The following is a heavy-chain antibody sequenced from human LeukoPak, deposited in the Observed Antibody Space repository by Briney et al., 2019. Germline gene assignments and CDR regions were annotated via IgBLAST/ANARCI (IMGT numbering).Heavy chain of an antibody. CDR1: GYSITSGYY. D-gene: IGHD1-26*01. V-gene: IGHV4-38-2*02. J-gene: IGHJ3*02. CDR2: IYHSGNT. Sequence: PSETLSLTCTASGYSITSGYYWGWIRQPPGKGLEWIGSIYHSGNTYYNPSLKSRVTISVDTSKNQFSLKLSSVTAADTAVYYCARVLVGATCGFDIWGQGTMVTVSS. CDR3: ARVLVGATCGFDI.